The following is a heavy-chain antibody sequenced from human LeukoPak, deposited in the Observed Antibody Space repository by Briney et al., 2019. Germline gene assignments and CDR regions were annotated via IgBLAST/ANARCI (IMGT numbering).Heavy chain of an antibody. J-gene: IGHJ4*02. CDR1: GFTFSSYA. V-gene: IGHV3-23*01. CDR3: AKDRVTIVGVVIRCDY. CDR2: ISGSGGST. Sequence: GGSLRLSCAASGFTFSSYAMSWVRQAPGKGLEWVSAISGSGGSTYYADSVKGRFTISRDNSKNTLYLQMNSLRAEDTAVYYCAKDRVTIVGVVIRCDYWGQGTLVTVSS. D-gene: IGHD3-3*01.